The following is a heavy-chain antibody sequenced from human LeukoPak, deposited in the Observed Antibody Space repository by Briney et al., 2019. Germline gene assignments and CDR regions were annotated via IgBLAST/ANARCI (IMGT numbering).Heavy chain of an antibody. CDR2: IYTSGST. J-gene: IGHJ4*02. Sequence: PSETLSLTCTVSGGSISSDYWSWIRQPAGKGLEWIGRIYTSGSTNYNPSLKSRVTMSVDTSKNQFSLKLSSVTAADTAVYYCARSSDYVWGSYRFDYWGQGTLVTVSS. D-gene: IGHD3-16*02. CDR1: GGSISSDY. V-gene: IGHV4-4*07. CDR3: ARSSDYVWGSYRFDY.